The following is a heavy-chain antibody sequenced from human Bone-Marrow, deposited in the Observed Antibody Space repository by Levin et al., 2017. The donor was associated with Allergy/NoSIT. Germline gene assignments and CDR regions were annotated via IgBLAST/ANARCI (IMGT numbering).Heavy chain of an antibody. CDR2: IYSNGNT. CDR1: GFSVSTNY. Sequence: LSLTCAASGFSVSTNYMTWVRQAPGEGLDWVSFIYSNGNTYYADSVRGRFTISRDNSKNTLYLQMSSLRVEDTAVYFCARSQSISGSYYGLDLWGQGTLVTVSS. V-gene: IGHV3-53*01. D-gene: IGHD3-10*01. CDR3: ARSQSISGSYYGLDL. J-gene: IGHJ5*02.